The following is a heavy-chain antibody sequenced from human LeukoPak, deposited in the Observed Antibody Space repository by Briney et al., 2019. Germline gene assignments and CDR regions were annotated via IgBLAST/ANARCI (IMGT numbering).Heavy chain of an antibody. V-gene: IGHV1-24*01. CDR3: ATDQNYDILTGPT. CDR2: FDPEDGET. J-gene: IGHJ5*02. Sequence: ASVKVSCKASGYTFTGYYMHWVRQAPGQGLEWMGGFDPEDGETIYAQKFQGRVTMTEDTSTDTAYMELSSLRSEDTAVYYCATDQNYDILTGPTWGQGTLVTVSS. D-gene: IGHD3-9*01. CDR1: GYTFTGYY.